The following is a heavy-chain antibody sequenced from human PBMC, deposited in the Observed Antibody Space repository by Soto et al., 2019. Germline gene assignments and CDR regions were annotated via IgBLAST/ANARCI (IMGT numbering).Heavy chain of an antibody. CDR1: GGSISRYY. Sequence: ASETLSLTCSVSGGSISRYYWSWIRQPPGKGLERIGYAYYSGDTGYNPSLKSRVTMAVDTSKSQVSLKLSSVTAADTAVYYCARDRSTYGGGGTGEVKENWFDPWGQGALVTVSS. V-gene: IGHV4-59*01. D-gene: IGHD2-8*01. CDR2: AYYSGDT. J-gene: IGHJ5*02. CDR3: ARDRSTYGGGGTGEVKENWFDP.